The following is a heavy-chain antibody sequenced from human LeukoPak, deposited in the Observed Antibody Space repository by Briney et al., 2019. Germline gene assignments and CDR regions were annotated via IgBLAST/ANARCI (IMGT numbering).Heavy chain of an antibody. CDR2: IKSKTDGGTT. J-gene: IGHJ6*03. Sequence: PSETLSLTCTVSGGSNSSNYYWGWIRQPPGKGLEWVGRIKSKTDGGTTDYAAPVKGRFTISRDDSKNTLYLQMNSLKTEDTAVYYCTEGAARLSDYYYYYMDVWGKGTTVTVSS. V-gene: IGHV3-15*01. CDR1: GSNSSNYY. D-gene: IGHD1-26*01. CDR3: TEGAARLSDYYYYYMDV.